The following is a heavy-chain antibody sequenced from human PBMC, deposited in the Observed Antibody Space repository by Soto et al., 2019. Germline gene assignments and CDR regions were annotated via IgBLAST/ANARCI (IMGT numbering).Heavy chain of an antibody. CDR2: IYPGDSDT. Sequence: PWESLKISCKGSGYSFTSYWIGWVRQMPGKGLEWMGIIYPGDSDTRYSPSFQGQVTISADKSISTAYLQWSSLKASDTAMYYCARLANYDFWSGSSRFDPWGQGALVTVSS. CDR1: GYSFTSYW. CDR3: ARLANYDFWSGSSRFDP. J-gene: IGHJ5*02. V-gene: IGHV5-51*01. D-gene: IGHD3-3*01.